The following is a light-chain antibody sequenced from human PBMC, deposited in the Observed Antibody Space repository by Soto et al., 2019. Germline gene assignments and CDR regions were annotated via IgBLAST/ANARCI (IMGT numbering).Light chain of an antibody. CDR1: QSIARSY. J-gene: IGKJ1*01. Sequence: EIVLTQSPGTLSLSPGERATLSCRASQSIARSYLVWYQQRPGQAPRLLIYATSSRATGIPDRFSGSGSGTDFTLTSSRREPEDFAVYYCQQYGGSLKWAFGQGTKVEIK. V-gene: IGKV3-20*01. CDR2: ATS. CDR3: QQYGGSLKWA.